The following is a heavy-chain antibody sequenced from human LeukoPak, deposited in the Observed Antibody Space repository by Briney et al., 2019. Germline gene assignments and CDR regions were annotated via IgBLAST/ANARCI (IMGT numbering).Heavy chain of an antibody. V-gene: IGHV3-20*04. J-gene: IGHJ6*03. CDR2: INWNGGRT. CDR3: ARLFAVADNYMDV. Sequence: GGSLRLSCAASGFNLDDHGMSWVRQAPGKGLEWVSDINWNGGRTSYADSVKGRFTISRDNAKNSLYLQMNSPRAEDTALYYCARLFAVADNYMDVWGKGTPVTVSS. D-gene: IGHD2-21*01. CDR1: GFNLDDHG.